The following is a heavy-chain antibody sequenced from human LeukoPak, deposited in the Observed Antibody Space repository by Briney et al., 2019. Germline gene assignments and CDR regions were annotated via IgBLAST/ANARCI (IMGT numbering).Heavy chain of an antibody. J-gene: IGHJ5*02. CDR2: IYYSGST. D-gene: IGHD2-15*01. Sequence: SETLSLTCTVSGGSISSSSYYWGWIRQPPGKGLEWIGSIYYSGSTYYNPSLKSRVTISVDTSKNQFSLKLGSVTAADTAVYYCARRNDCSGGSCYFNWFDPWGQGTLVTVSS. CDR1: GGSISSSSYY. CDR3: ARRNDCSGGSCYFNWFDP. V-gene: IGHV4-39*01.